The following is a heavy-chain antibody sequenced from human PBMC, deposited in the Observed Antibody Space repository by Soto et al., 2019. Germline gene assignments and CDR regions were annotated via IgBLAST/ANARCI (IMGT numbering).Heavy chain of an antibody. CDR3: ARDLPPYINGETSWLDP. CDR2: TYYRSKWYH. D-gene: IGHD1-20*01. J-gene: IGHJ5*02. Sequence: SQTLSLTCAISGDSVSSTSAAWNWIRQSPSRGLEWLGRTYYRSKWYHDYGVSVKSRIAINADTSKNQFSLQLNSVTPEDTAVYYRARDLPPYINGETSWLDPWGQGTLVTVSS. CDR1: GDSVSSTSAA. V-gene: IGHV6-1*01.